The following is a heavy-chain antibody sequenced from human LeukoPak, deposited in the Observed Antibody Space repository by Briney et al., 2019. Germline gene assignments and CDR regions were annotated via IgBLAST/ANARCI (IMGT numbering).Heavy chain of an antibody. J-gene: IGHJ4*02. CDR2: SSYDGSNT. V-gene: IGHV3-30*18. Sequence: GGSLRLSCAASRFSFRSYDMHWVRQAPGKGLEWLAASSYDGSNTYYTDSVKGRFTISRDNSKNTLYLQMSSLRPEDTAVYYCAKDGQLGGSSWFTLYFDYWGQGILVTVSS. D-gene: IGHD6-13*01. CDR3: AKDGQLGGSSWFTLYFDY. CDR1: RFSFRSYD.